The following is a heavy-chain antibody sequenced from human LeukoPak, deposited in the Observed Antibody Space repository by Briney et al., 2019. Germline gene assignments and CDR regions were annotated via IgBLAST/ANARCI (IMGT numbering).Heavy chain of an antibody. J-gene: IGHJ4*02. CDR3: AKLQGSTYDYVWGSYRASGGFDY. Sequence: PGGSLRLSCAASGFTFSSHWLSWVRQAPGKGLEWVAVISYDGSNKYYADSVKGRFTISRDNSKNTLYLQMNSLRAEDTAVYYCAKLQGSTYDYVWGSYRASGGFDYWGQGTLVTVSS. CDR1: GFTFSSHW. D-gene: IGHD3-16*02. CDR2: ISYDGSNK. V-gene: IGHV3-30*18.